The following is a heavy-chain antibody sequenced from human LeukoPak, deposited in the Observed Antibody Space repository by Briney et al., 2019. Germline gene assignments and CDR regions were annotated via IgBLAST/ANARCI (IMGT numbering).Heavy chain of an antibody. Sequence: PGGSLRLSCAASGFAFSNYNMNWVRQAPGKGLEWVSYISSSSSTIYYADSVKGRFTISRDNAKNSLYLQMNSLRAEDTAVYYCAREFADFWSGYSDYYMDVWGKGTTVTVSS. D-gene: IGHD3-3*01. CDR3: AREFADFWSGYSDYYMDV. V-gene: IGHV3-48*01. CDR1: GFAFSNYN. J-gene: IGHJ6*03. CDR2: ISSSSSTI.